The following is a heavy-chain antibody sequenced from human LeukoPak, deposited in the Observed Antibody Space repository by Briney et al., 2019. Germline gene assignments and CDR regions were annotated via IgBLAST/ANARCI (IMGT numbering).Heavy chain of an antibody. J-gene: IGHJ4*02. CDR2: ISHSGST. D-gene: IGHD3/OR15-3a*01. CDR1: GGSISSSSYY. CDR3: ARHPRTGYYAY. V-gene: IGHV4-39*01. Sequence: SETLSLTCTVSGGSISSSSYYWGWIRQPPGKGLEWIGEISHSGSTNYNPSLKSRVTISIDTSKNQFSLRLTSVTAADTAIYYCARHPRTGYYAYWGQGALVTVSS.